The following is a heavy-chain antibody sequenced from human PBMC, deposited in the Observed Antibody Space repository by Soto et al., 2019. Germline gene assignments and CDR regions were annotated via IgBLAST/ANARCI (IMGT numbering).Heavy chain of an antibody. CDR3: ARFGPYYDFWSGTSVSGMDV. V-gene: IGHV1-2*02. Sequence: ASVKVSCKASGYTFTGYYMHWVRQAPGQGLEWMGWINPNSGGTNYAQKFQGRVTMTRDTSISTAYMELSRLRSDDTAVYYCARFGPYYDFWSGTSVSGMDVWGQGTTVTVSS. CDR1: GYTFTGYY. CDR2: INPNSGGT. J-gene: IGHJ6*02. D-gene: IGHD3-3*01.